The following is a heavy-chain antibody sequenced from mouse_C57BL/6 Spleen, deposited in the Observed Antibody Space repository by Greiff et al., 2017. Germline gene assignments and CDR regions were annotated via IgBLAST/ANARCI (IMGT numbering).Heavy chain of an antibody. Sequence: QVQLKESGAELVRPGASVTLSCKASGYTFTDYEMHWVKQTPVHGLEWIGAIDPETGGTAYNQKFKGKAILTADKSSSTAYMELRSLTSEDSAVYYCTRRFSLRGFDYWGQGTTLTVSS. CDR3: TRRFSLRGFDY. V-gene: IGHV1-15*01. CDR1: GYTFTDYE. CDR2: IDPETGGT. J-gene: IGHJ2*01. D-gene: IGHD1-1*01.